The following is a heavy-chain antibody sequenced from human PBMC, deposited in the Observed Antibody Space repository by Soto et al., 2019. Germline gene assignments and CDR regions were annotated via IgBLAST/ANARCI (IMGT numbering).Heavy chain of an antibody. CDR1: GFTFSSYS. Sequence: PGGSLRLSCAASGFTFSSYSMNWVRQAPGKGLEWVSYISSSSSTIYYADSVKGRFTISRDNAKNSLYLQMNSLRAEDTAVYYCARGWRDCSSTSCYEDYMDVWGKGTTVTVSS. CDR2: ISSSSSTI. CDR3: ARGWRDCSSTSCYEDYMDV. V-gene: IGHV3-48*01. J-gene: IGHJ6*03. D-gene: IGHD2-2*01.